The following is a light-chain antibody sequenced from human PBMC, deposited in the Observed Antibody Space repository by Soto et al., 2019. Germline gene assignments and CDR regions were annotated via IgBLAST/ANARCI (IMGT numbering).Light chain of an antibody. CDR2: DAS. Sequence: DIQMTQSPSSLSASVGDRVTITCQASQNINNDLNWDQQKPGKAPNLLIYDASSFEDGIRSRFSGGRTGTDFTLIIRSLQPEDLATYYGQQCESLPYTFGQGTQMEIK. CDR1: QNINND. J-gene: IGKJ2*01. CDR3: QQCESLPYT. V-gene: IGKV1-33*01.